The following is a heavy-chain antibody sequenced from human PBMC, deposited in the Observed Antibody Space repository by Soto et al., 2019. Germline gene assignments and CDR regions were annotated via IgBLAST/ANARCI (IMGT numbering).Heavy chain of an antibody. D-gene: IGHD6-25*01. CDR2: IFHTGGT. CDR1: SDSIAGENW. CDR3: ARVFSSGSGWMYYFDF. V-gene: IGHV4-4*02. Sequence: QVQLQESGPGLVKPSETLSLTCTVSSDSIAGENWWSWVRQPPGMGLEWIGEIFHTGGTNYNPSLQTRVTMEVDKSKTQFSLKLISATAADTAVYYCARVFSSGSGWMYYFDFWGQGTLVSVSS. J-gene: IGHJ4*02.